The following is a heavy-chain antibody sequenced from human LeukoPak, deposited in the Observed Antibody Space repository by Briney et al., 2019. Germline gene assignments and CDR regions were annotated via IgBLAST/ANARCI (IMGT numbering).Heavy chain of an antibody. Sequence: GGSLRLSCAASGFTFSSYAMSWIRQAPGKGLEWVSAISGSGGSTYYADSVKGRFTISRDNSKNTLYLQMNSLRAEDTAVYYCAKSSRYFDWLQSFDYWGQGTLVTVSS. CDR3: AKSSRYFDWLQSFDY. D-gene: IGHD3-9*01. J-gene: IGHJ4*02. CDR2: ISGSGGST. V-gene: IGHV3-23*01. CDR1: GFTFSSYA.